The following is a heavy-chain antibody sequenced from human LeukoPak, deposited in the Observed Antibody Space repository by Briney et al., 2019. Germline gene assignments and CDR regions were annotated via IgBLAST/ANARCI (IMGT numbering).Heavy chain of an antibody. CDR2: MYYSGST. CDR1: GGSITSYY. Sequence: SETPSLTCTVSGGSITSYYRSWIRQSPGKGLEWIGYMYYSGSTKYNPSLKSRVTISVDTSKNQFSLKLSSVTAADTAVYYCARLPMAVTPHVDHWGQGTLVTVSS. CDR3: ARLPMAVTPHVDH. V-gene: IGHV4-59*01. D-gene: IGHD4-23*01. J-gene: IGHJ4*02.